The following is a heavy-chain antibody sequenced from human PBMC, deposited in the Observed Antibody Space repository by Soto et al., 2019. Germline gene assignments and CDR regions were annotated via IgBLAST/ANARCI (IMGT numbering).Heavy chain of an antibody. J-gene: IGHJ6*04. CDR1: GGSVSSGSYY. Sequence: QVQLQESGPGLVKPSETLSLTCTVSGGSVSSGSYYWSWIRQPPGKGLERIGYIYYSGSTKIYPSLKRRVTISVDTSKNQFLLKLCAVTAAYTAVYYCARPLYSYGPMDVWGEGTTITVSS. CDR3: ARPLYSYGPMDV. D-gene: IGHD5-18*01. V-gene: IGHV4-61*01. CDR2: IYYSGST.